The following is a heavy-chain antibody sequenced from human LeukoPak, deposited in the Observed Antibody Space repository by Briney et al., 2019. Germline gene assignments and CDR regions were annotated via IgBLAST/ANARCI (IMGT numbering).Heavy chain of an antibody. V-gene: IGHV1-69*13. CDR1: GGTFSSYA. CDR2: IIPIFGTA. CDR3: ARDPSADSVYYMDV. J-gene: IGHJ6*03. D-gene: IGHD3-10*01. Sequence: SVKVSCKASGGTFSSYAISWVRQAPGQGLEWMGGIIPIFGTANYAQKFQGRVTITADESTSTAYMELRSLRSDDTAVYYCARDPSADSVYYMDVWGKGTTVTISS.